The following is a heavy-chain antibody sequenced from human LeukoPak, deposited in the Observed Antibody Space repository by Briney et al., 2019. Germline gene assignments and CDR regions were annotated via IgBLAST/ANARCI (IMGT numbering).Heavy chain of an antibody. D-gene: IGHD3-10*01. CDR2: ISYDGSNN. Sequence: GGSLRLSCAASVFTFSSYAMHGVRQAPGKGLEWVAVISYDGSNNYYADSMKGRFTISRDNSKNTLYLQMNSLRAEDPAVYYCARDWTFTRFSGSHPCAFDVWGQGTMVTVSS. J-gene: IGHJ3*01. V-gene: IGHV3-30-3*01. CDR3: ARDWTFTRFSGSHPCAFDV. CDR1: VFTFSSYA.